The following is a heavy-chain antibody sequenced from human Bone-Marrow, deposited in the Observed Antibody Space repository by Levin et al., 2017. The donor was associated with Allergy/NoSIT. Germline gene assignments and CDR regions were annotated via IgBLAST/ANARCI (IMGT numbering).Heavy chain of an antibody. CDR3: ARAPTYSSLDY. J-gene: IGHJ4*02. Sequence: SQTLSLTCTVSGGSISSYYWSWIRQPPGKGLEWIGYIYYSGSTNYNPSLKSRVTISVDTSKNQFSLKLSSVTAADTAVYYCARAPTYSSLDYWGQGTLVTVSS. CDR1: GGSISSYY. D-gene: IGHD6-13*01. CDR2: IYYSGST. V-gene: IGHV4-59*01.